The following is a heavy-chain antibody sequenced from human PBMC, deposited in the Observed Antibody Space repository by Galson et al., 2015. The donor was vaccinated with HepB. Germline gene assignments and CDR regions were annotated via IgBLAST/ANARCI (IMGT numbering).Heavy chain of an antibody. CDR3: ASEEIVATKAFDI. CDR2: ISSSSSTI. J-gene: IGHJ3*02. Sequence: SLRLSCAASGFTFSSYAMHWVRQAPGKGLEWVSYISSSSSTIYYADSVKGRFTISRDNAKNSLYLQMNSLRAEDTAVYYCASEEIVATKAFDIWGQGTMVTVSS. CDR1: GFTFSSYA. V-gene: IGHV3-48*01. D-gene: IGHD5-12*01.